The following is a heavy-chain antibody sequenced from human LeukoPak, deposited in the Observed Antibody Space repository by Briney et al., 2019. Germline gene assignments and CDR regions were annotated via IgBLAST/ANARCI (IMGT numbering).Heavy chain of an antibody. V-gene: IGHV3-7*01. CDR3: ASLRITIFGVVDY. Sequence: PGGSLRLSCAASGFTFSSYSMNWVRQTPGKGLEWVANIKQDGSEKYYVDSVKGRFTISRDNAKNSLYLQMNSLRAEDTAVYYCASLRITIFGVVDYWGQGTLVTVSS. D-gene: IGHD3-3*01. J-gene: IGHJ4*02. CDR2: IKQDGSEK. CDR1: GFTFSSYS.